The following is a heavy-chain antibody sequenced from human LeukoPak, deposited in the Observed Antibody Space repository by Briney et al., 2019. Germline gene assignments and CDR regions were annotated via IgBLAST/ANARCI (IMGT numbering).Heavy chain of an antibody. D-gene: IGHD2-2*01. CDR1: GFTFSSYW. J-gene: IGHJ5*02. CDR3: ARVSDQYCSSTTCTEP. Sequence: GGSLRLSCAASGFTFSSYWMHWVRQAPGKGLVWISRINTDGSSISYADSVKGRFTLSRDNAKNTLYLQMNSLRAEDTAVYYCARVSDQYCSSTTCTEPWGQGTLVTVSS. CDR2: INTDGSSI. V-gene: IGHV3-74*01.